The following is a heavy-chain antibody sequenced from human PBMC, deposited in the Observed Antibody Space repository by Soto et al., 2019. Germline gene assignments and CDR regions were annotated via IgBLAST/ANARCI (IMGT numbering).Heavy chain of an antibody. CDR2: ISFDGSNK. Sequence: QVQLVESGGGVVQPGRSLRLSCAASGFTFSSFGMHWVRQAPGKGLEWVAVISFDGSNKYYADSVNGRITISRDNTRYTLALQMTRLTAVAPAVYSCAKDTSMDTNNWPAHYSLDVWGQGTTITVSS. CDR3: AKDTSMDTNNWPAHYSLDV. D-gene: IGHD1-1*01. V-gene: IGHV3-30*18. CDR1: GFTFSSFG. J-gene: IGHJ6*01.